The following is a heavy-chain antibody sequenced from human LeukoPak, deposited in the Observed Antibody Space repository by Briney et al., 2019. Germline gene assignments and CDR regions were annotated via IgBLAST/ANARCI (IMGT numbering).Heavy chain of an antibody. CDR3: AKARDDYGDYPKDY. D-gene: IGHD4-17*01. CDR1: GFTFSSYA. CDR2: TSGSGGST. Sequence: PGGSLRLSCAASGFTFSSYAMSWVRQAPGKGLERVSATSGSGGSTYYADSVKGRFTISRDNSKNTLYLQMNSLRAEDTAVYYCAKARDDYGDYPKDYWGQGTLVTVSS. J-gene: IGHJ4*02. V-gene: IGHV3-23*01.